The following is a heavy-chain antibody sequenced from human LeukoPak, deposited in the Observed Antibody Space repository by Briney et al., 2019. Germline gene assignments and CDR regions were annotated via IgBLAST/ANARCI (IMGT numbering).Heavy chain of an antibody. CDR3: ASGELGYCSGGSCYPEFDY. J-gene: IGHJ4*02. D-gene: IGHD2-15*01. CDR1: GGSVSSGSYY. CDR2: LYYSGST. V-gene: IGHV4-61*01. Sequence: SETLSLTCTVSGGSVSSGSYYWSWIRQPPGKGLEWIGYLYYSGSTNYNPSLKSRVTISVDTSKNQFSLKLSSVTAADTAVYYCASGELGYCSGGSCYPEFDYWGQGTLVTVSS.